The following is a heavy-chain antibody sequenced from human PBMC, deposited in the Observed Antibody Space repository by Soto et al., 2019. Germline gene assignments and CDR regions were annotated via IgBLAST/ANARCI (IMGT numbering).Heavy chain of an antibody. Sequence: EVQLVESGGGLVQPGGSLRLSCAASGFTFSSSWMSWVRQAPGRGLEWVANINQDGSERNYVDSVKGRIIISRDNTKNSLYLQMNDLRAEDTAMYYCATTSSCAFWGQGTLGTVSS. D-gene: IGHD2-2*01. J-gene: IGHJ4*02. CDR2: INQDGSER. CDR3: ATTSSCAF. CDR1: GFTFSSSW. V-gene: IGHV3-7*01.